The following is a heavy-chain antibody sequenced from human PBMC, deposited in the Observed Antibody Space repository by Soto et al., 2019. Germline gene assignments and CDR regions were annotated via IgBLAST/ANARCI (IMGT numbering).Heavy chain of an antibody. CDR3: ARVYYDSRGPTRYRAFDF. CDR2: IKQDGGEE. J-gene: IGHJ3*01. Sequence: SLRLSCAASGFTFSDYSMSWVRQSPGKGLEGVANIKQDGGEEDYVDSVEGRLTISRDNAKNSLYLQMNSLRAEDTAVYYCARVYYDSRGPTRYRAFDFWGQGTMVTVSS. D-gene: IGHD3-22*01. V-gene: IGHV3-7*01. CDR1: GFTFSDYS.